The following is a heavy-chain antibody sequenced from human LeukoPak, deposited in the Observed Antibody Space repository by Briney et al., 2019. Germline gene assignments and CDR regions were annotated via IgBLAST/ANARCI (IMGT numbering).Heavy chain of an antibody. CDR1: GFTFSSYG. Sequence: GGSLRLSCAASGFTFSSYGMHWVRQAPAKGLEWVAAISYDGSSKYYADSVMGRFSVSRDNSKNTLYLQLSSLRPEDTAVYYCARDHQLQNGNWFDPSGQGSLVTVSS. CDR3: ARDHQLQNGNWFDP. D-gene: IGHD2-2*01. CDR2: ISYDGSSK. V-gene: IGHV3-30*03. J-gene: IGHJ5*02.